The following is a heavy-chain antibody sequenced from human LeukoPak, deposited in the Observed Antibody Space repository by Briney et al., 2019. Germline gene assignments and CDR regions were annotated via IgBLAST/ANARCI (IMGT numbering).Heavy chain of an antibody. CDR2: ISWNSGSI. CDR3: AKGGELTGYYFDY. J-gene: IGHJ4*02. D-gene: IGHD1-26*01. V-gene: IGHV3-9*03. CDR1: GFTFDDYA. Sequence: GGSLRLSCAASGFTFDDYAMHWVRQAPGKGLEWVSGISWNSGSIGYVDSVKGRFTISRDNAKNSLYLQMNSLRAEDMALYYCAKGGELTGYYFDYWGQGTLVTVSS.